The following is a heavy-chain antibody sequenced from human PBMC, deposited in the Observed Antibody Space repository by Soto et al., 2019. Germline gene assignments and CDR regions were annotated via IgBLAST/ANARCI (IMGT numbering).Heavy chain of an antibody. CDR2: IYYSGST. CDR1: GGSISSSSYY. J-gene: IGHJ6*02. V-gene: IGHV4-39*01. Sequence: PSETLSLTCTVSGGSISSSSYYWGWIRQPPGKGLEWIGSIYYSGSTYYNPSLKSRVTISVDTSKNQFSLKLSSVTAADTAVYYCARGGDSSSWYDYYYGMDVWGQGTTVTVSS. CDR3: ARGGDSSSWYDYYYGMDV. D-gene: IGHD6-13*01.